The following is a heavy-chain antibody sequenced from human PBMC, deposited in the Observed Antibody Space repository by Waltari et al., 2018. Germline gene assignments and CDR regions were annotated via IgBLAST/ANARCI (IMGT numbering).Heavy chain of an antibody. CDR2: IYGGGSDT. CDR3: AKDLGQSNYYYHLDV. CDR1: GFTYSSNA. J-gene: IGHJ6*04. V-gene: IGHV3-23*03. D-gene: IGHD3-16*01. Sequence: EVQLLESGGGLVQPGGSLRLSCAASGFTYSSNAMGWVRQAPGKGLEWVSVIYGGGSDTYYADSVKGRFTISRDNSKNTLFLQMNTLRAEDTAVYYCAKDLGQSNYYYHLDVWGKGTTVTVSS.